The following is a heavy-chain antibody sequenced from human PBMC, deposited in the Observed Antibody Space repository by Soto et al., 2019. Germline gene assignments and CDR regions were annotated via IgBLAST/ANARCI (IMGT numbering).Heavy chain of an antibody. D-gene: IGHD4-17*01. CDR2: IYYSGST. Sequence: QLQLQESGPGLVKPSETLSLTCTVSGGSISSSSYYWGWIRQPPGKGLEWIGSIYYSGSTYYNPSLMSRVTIPEHTAKHQFSRKVNSVTAADSAVYYCARVAYGDYNWFDPWGQGTLVIASS. J-gene: IGHJ5*02. V-gene: IGHV4-39*01. CDR3: ARVAYGDYNWFDP. CDR1: GGSISSSSYY.